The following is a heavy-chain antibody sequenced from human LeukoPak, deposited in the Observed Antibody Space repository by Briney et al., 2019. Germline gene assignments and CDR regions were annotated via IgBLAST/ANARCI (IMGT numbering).Heavy chain of an antibody. Sequence: SETLSLTCAVYGGSFSDYYWSWIRQPPGKGLEWIGEINHSGSTNYNPSLKSRVTISVDTSKNQFSLNLYSVTAADTAVYYCARRGQAGYLYWGQGTLVTVSS. CDR2: INHSGST. CDR1: GGSFSDYY. V-gene: IGHV4-34*01. CDR3: ARRGQAGYLY. J-gene: IGHJ4*02. D-gene: IGHD3-16*02.